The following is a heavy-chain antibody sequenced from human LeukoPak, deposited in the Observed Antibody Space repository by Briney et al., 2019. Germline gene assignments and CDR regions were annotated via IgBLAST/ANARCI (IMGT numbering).Heavy chain of an antibody. CDR1: GGSFSGYY. CDR2: INHSGST. Sequence: SETLSLTCAVYGGSFSGYYWSWIRQPPGKGLEWIGEINHSGSTNYNPSLKSRVTISVDTSKNQFSLKPSSVTAADTAVYYCARDRKVVPAAIRHWYFDLWGRGTLVTVSS. J-gene: IGHJ2*01. V-gene: IGHV4-34*01. D-gene: IGHD2-2*01. CDR3: ARDRKVVPAAIRHWYFDL.